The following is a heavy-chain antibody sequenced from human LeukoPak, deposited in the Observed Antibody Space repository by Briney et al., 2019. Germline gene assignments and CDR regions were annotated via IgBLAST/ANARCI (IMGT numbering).Heavy chain of an antibody. D-gene: IGHD3-10*01. Sequence: SETLSLTCTVSGGSIGSHYWSWVRQSPEKGLEWLAYTSYSGTTNYNPSLKSRVTISLDTSKNQFSLRMSSLTAADTAVHYCARDRTIRGEYYFDYWGQGTLVTVSS. CDR1: GGSIGSHY. CDR2: TSYSGTT. J-gene: IGHJ4*02. V-gene: IGHV4-59*11. CDR3: ARDRTIRGEYYFDY.